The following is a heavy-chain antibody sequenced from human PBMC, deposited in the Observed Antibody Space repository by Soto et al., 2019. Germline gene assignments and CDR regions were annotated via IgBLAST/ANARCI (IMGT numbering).Heavy chain of an antibody. CDR3: AREAGIQLWAFYDY. J-gene: IGHJ4*02. V-gene: IGHV3-11*06. CDR1: GFTFSDYY. Sequence: QVPLVESGGGLIKPGGSLRLSCAASGFTFSDYYMSWIRQAPGKGLEWVSYISSSSSYTNYADSVKGRFTISRDNAKNSLYLQMNSLRAEDTAVYYCAREAGIQLWAFYDYWGQGTLVTVSS. CDR2: ISSSSSYT. D-gene: IGHD5-18*01.